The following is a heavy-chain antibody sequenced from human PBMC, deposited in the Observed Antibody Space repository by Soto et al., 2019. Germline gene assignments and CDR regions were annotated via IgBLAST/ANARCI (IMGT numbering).Heavy chain of an antibody. CDR1: GGTFSSYA. J-gene: IGHJ6*02. CDR2: IIPIFGTA. V-gene: IGHV1-69*13. D-gene: IGHD2-21*02. Sequence: SVKVSCKASGGTFSSYAISWVRQAPGQGLEWMGGIIPIFGTANYAQKFQGRVTITADESTSTAYMELSSLRSEDTAVYYCARPTVTAPTHYYYGMDVWGQGTTVTVSS. CDR3: ARPTVTAPTHYYYGMDV.